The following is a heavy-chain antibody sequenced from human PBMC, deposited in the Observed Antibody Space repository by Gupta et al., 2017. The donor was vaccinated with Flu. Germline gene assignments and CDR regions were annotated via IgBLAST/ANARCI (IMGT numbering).Heavy chain of an antibody. CDR1: GFSFISYG. D-gene: IGHD2-15*01. V-gene: IGHV3-33*01. J-gene: IGHJ4*02. Sequence: QVQLAESGGGVVQPGRSLRLYCAASGFSFISYGINWVRQAPGKGLEWVEVIWYDESHKDYADSVKGRFTISRDNSKKTLYLQMNSLRADDTAVYYCARDPQIGAADYWGQGTLVTVSS. CDR3: ARDPQIGAADY. CDR2: IWYDESHK.